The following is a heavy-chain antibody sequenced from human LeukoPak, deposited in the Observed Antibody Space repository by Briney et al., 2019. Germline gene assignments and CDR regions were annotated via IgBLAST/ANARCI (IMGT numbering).Heavy chain of an antibody. CDR1: GFNFRSYA. CDR3: ARDSPLKGYNSGWATNSFDF. Sequence: GGSLRVSCAASGFNFRSYAMSWVRQAPGKGLEWVSTVTGGAVATYYADSVRGRHTISRDNSKNTLYLQMNSLRAEDTAVYYCARDSPLKGYNSGWATNSFDFWGQGTLVTVSS. J-gene: IGHJ4*02. D-gene: IGHD6-19*01. V-gene: IGHV3-23*01. CDR2: VTGGAVAT.